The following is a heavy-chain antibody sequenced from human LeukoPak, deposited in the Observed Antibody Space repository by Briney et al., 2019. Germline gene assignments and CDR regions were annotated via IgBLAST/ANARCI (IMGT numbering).Heavy chain of an antibody. D-gene: IGHD3-9*01. Sequence: SVKVSCKASGGTFRSYAISWVRQAPGQGLEWLGRIIPIFGTANYAQKFQGRVTITTDESTSTAYMELSSLRSEDTAVYYCARESSLYYDILTGYFPDHFDYWGQGTLVTVSS. CDR2: IIPIFGTA. CDR1: GGTFRSYA. V-gene: IGHV1-69*05. CDR3: ARESSLYYDILTGYFPDHFDY. J-gene: IGHJ4*02.